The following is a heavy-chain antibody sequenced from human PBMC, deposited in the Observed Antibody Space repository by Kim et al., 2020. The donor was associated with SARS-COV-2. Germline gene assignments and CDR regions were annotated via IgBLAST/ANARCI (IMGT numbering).Heavy chain of an antibody. J-gene: IGHJ6*02. V-gene: IGHV4-34*01. CDR1: GGSFSGYY. Sequence: SETLSLTCAVYGGSFSGYYWSWIRQPPGKGLEWIGEINHSGSTNYNPSLKSRVTISVDTSKNQFSLKLSSVTAADTAVYYCARRRVRYYYGSGSYYYYYYGMDVWGQGTTVTVSS. CDR2: INHSGST. CDR3: ARRRVRYYYGSGSYYYYYYGMDV. D-gene: IGHD3-10*01.